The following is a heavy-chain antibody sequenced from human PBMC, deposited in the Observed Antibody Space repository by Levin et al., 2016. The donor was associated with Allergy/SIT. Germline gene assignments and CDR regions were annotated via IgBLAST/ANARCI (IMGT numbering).Heavy chain of an antibody. D-gene: IGHD2-2*01. CDR3: ARRYCSSTTCYFFDY. J-gene: IGHJ4*02. CDR2: VHYSGRT. V-gene: IGHV4-39*01. Sequence: WIRQPPGKGLEWIAIVHYSGRTYYNPSLKSRVTISVDTSKNQFSLNLSSVTAADTAVYYCARRYCSSTTCYFFDYWGQGTLVTVSS.